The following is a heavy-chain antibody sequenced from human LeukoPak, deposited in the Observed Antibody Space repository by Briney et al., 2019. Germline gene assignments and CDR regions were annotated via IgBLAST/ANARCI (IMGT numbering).Heavy chain of an antibody. CDR2: IYYSGST. CDR3: ARLNFGGATAGDHDY. V-gene: IGHV4-39*01. J-gene: IGHJ4*02. Sequence: SETLSLTCTVSGGSISSSSYYWGWIRQPPGKGLEWIGSIYYSGSTYYNPSLKSRVTISVDTSKNQFSLKLSSVTAADTAVYYCARLNFGGATAGDHDYWGQGTPVTVSS. CDR1: GGSISSSSYY. D-gene: IGHD1-26*01.